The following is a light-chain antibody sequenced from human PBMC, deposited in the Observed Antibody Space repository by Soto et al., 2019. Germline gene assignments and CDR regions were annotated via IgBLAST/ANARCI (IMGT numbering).Light chain of an antibody. CDR1: SGDVGGHNY. CDR2: EVT. CDR3: TSYTRTATHYL. Sequence: QSVLTQPASVSGSPGQSITISCTGTSGDVGGHNYVSWYQQHPGRAPKLMIYEVTNRPSGVSNRFSGSKSGNTASLTISGLQAEDEADYYCTSYTRTATHYLYGSGTKLTV. V-gene: IGLV2-14*01. J-gene: IGLJ1*01.